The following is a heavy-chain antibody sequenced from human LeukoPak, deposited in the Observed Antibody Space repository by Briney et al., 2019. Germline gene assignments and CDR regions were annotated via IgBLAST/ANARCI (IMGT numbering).Heavy chain of an antibody. D-gene: IGHD3-22*01. J-gene: IGHJ4*02. CDR3: ASDVDSSRYCGY. CDR1: GFTFSTYS. V-gene: IGHV3-21*01. Sequence: GGPLSLSCAVSGFTFSTYSMNWVRQAPGKGGEGVSSISSCSSYIYYAASVKGRFTISRDNAKHSLSPQINRVRGQHTAVYYCASDVDSSRYCGYWGQRPLVTVSS. CDR2: ISSCSSYI.